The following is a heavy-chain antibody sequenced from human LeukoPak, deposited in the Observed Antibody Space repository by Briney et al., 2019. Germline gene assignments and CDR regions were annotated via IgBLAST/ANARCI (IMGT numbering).Heavy chain of an antibody. D-gene: IGHD2-2*01. CDR1: GGSISSYY. Sequence: IPSETLSLTCTVSGGSISSYYWSWIRQPAGKGLEWIGRIYTSGSTNYNPSLKSRVTMSVDTSKNQFSLKLSSVTAADTAVYYCARELSVVVPAAMDYYYYMDVWGKGTTVTVSS. V-gene: IGHV4-4*07. CDR2: IYTSGST. J-gene: IGHJ6*03. CDR3: ARELSVVVPAAMDYYYYMDV.